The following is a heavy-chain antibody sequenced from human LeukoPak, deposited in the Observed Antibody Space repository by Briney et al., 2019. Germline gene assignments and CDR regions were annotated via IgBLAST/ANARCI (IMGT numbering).Heavy chain of an antibody. Sequence: SETLSLTCTVSGGSISTSNYYWGWIRQPPGKGLEWIGNIYYSGSTYYNPSLKSRVTISLDTSKNQFSLKLSSVTAADTAVYYCASVRRGFGESSKYYAYYYMGVWGKGTMVTISS. J-gene: IGHJ6*03. V-gene: IGHV4-39*01. D-gene: IGHD3-10*01. CDR2: IYYSGST. CDR3: ASVRRGFGESSKYYAYYYMGV. CDR1: GGSISTSNYY.